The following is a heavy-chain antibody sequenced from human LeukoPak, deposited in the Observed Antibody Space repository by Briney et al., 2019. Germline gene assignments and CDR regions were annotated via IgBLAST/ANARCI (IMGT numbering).Heavy chain of an antibody. D-gene: IGHD3-3*01. CDR1: GFTFSSYS. J-gene: IGHJ6*03. CDR3: AGHEVRFLEWPYYYYMDV. V-gene: IGHV3-21*01. Sequence: VGSLRLSLAASGFTFSSYSMNWVRPAPGKGREWVSPPIISSSYIYYADSVKGRFTISRDNAKNSLYLQMNSLRAEDTAVYYCAGHEVRFLEWPYYYYMDVWGKGTTVTVSS. CDR2: PIISSSYI.